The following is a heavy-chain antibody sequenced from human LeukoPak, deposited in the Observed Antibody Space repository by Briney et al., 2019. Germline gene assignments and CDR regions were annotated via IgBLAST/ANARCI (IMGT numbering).Heavy chain of an antibody. CDR1: GGSISSSSYY. Sequence: SETLSLTCTVSGGSISSSSYYWGWIRQPPGKGLEWIGSIYYSGNTQYNPSLKSRVTVSVDTSKNQFSLKLTSLTPADTAVYYCARNSGGNFYWYFDVWGRGTLVTVSS. V-gene: IGHV4-39*07. D-gene: IGHD4-23*01. CDR3: ARNSGGNFYWYFDV. CDR2: IYYSGNT. J-gene: IGHJ2*01.